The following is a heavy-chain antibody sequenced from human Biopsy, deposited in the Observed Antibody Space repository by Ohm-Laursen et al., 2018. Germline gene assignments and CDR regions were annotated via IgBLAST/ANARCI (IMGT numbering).Heavy chain of an antibody. CDR1: GYTFTSYY. J-gene: IGHJ4*02. CDR3: ARNTGWYGDLYYFDY. D-gene: IGHD6-19*01. V-gene: IGHV1-46*01. CDR2: INPSGSTT. Sequence: APVKVSCKASGYTFTSYYMHWVRQAPGQGLEWMGMINPSGSTTSYPQIFQGRVTMTRDTSKSTVYMELSSLRSADTAVYFCARNTGWYGDLYYFDYWGQGTLVTVSS.